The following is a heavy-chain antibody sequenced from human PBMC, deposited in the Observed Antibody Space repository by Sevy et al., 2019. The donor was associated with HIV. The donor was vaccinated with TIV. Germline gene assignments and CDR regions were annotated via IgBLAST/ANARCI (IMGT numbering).Heavy chain of an antibody. V-gene: IGHV1-2*06. CDR3: ARSVVTSPSDAFDI. CDR1: GYTFTGYN. CDR2: INPNSGGT. J-gene: IGHJ3*02. Sequence: ASVKVSCKASGYTFTGYNMHWVRQAPGQGLEWMGRINPNSGGTNYAQKFQGRVTMTRDTSISTAYMELSRLRSDDTAVYYCARSVVTSPSDAFDIWGQGTMVTVSS. D-gene: IGHD2-15*01.